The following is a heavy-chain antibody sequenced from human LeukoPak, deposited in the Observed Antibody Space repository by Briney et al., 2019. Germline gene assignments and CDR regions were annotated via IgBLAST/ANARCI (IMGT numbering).Heavy chain of an antibody. Sequence: PGGSLRLSCAASGFTVTGNYMSWVRQAPGKGLEWVSIIYTGGNTCYADSVKGRFTISRDNSKNTLYLQMNSLRAEDTAVYYCADAFDIWGPGTMVTVSS. CDR2: IYTGGNT. V-gene: IGHV3-53*01. J-gene: IGHJ3*02. CDR3: ADAFDI. CDR1: GFTVTGNY.